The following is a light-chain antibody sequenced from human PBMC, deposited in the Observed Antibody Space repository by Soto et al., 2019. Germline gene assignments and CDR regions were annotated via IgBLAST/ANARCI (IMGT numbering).Light chain of an antibody. CDR1: SSDVGGYSY. V-gene: IGLV2-14*01. CDR3: SSYTSSSTYV. J-gene: IGLJ1*01. Sequence: QSALAQPASVSGSPGQSIAISCTGTSSDVGGYSYVSWYQQHPGKAPKLLISEVSIRPSGVSDRFSGSKSGNTASLTISGLQAEDEADYYCSSYTSSSTYVFGTGTKVTV. CDR2: EVS.